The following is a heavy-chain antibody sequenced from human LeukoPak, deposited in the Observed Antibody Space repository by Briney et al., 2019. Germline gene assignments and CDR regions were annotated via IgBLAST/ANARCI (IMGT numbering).Heavy chain of an antibody. CDR3: ASRRCSTTCPEDY. D-gene: IGHD2-2*01. CDR2: IYTSGST. V-gene: IGHV4-4*07. CDR1: GGSISTYY. Sequence: TSETLSLTCTVSGGSISTYYWSWIRQSAGKGLEWIGRIYTSGSTDYNPSLKSRVTMSVDTSKKQLSLKLSSVTAADTAVYYCASRRCSTTCPEDYWGQGTLVTVSS. J-gene: IGHJ4*02.